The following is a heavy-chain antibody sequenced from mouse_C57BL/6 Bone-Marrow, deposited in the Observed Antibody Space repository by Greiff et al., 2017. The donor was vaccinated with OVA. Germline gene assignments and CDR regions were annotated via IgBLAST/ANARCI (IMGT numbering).Heavy chain of an antibody. Sequence: QVQLQQPGAELVMPGASVKLSCKASGYTFTSYWMHWVKQRPGQGLEWIGEIDPSDSYTNYNQKFKGKSTLTVDKSSSTAYMQLSSLTSEESAGSYSARERLFDWYTEVWGTGSAVTVSS. CDR3: ARERLFDWYTEV. CDR1: GYTFTSYW. D-gene: IGHD3-3*01. CDR2: IDPSDSYT. V-gene: IGHV1-69*01. J-gene: IGHJ1*03.